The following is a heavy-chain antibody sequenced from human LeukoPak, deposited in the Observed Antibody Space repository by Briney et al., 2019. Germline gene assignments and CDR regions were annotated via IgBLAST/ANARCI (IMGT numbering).Heavy chain of an antibody. V-gene: IGHV4-39*01. J-gene: IGHJ4*02. D-gene: IGHD6-13*01. CDR1: GGSISSSSYY. CDR2: IYYSGST. Sequence: PSETLSLTCTVSGGSISSSSYYWGWIRQPPGKGLEWIGSIYYSGSTYYNPSLKSRVTISVDTSKNQFSLKLSFVTAADTAVYYCAATWAGYSHLYWGQGTLVTVSS. CDR3: AATWAGYSHLY.